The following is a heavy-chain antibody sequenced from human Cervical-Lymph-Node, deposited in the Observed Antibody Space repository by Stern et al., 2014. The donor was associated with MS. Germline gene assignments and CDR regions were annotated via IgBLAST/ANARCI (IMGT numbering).Heavy chain of an antibody. CDR3: ARRSWDYRREYYFDF. V-gene: IGHV5-51*03. D-gene: IGHD4-11*01. J-gene: IGHJ4*02. Sequence: VQLVQSGAEVIKPGESLKISCKTSGYTFISYWIGWVRQMPGRGLEWMGIIYTGDSHTRYSPPFQGQVTISVDKSISTAYLQWSSLKASDTAIYYCARRSWDYRREYYFDFWGQGTLVTVSS. CDR2: IYTGDSHT. CDR1: GYTFISYW.